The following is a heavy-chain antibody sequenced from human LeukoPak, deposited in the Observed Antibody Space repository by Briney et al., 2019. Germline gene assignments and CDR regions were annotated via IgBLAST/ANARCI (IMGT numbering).Heavy chain of an antibody. D-gene: IGHD6-25*01. Sequence: PSETLSLTCTVSGHSIINTYYWGWIRQSPGKGLESIGSIHHSGNRFESGSTHYNPSLRSRVTVSADTSKNQFSLTLRSVTAADTAVYFCARNVSSGFFTDWGRGTLVTVSS. J-gene: IGHJ1*01. CDR3: ARNVSSGFFTD. CDR2: IHHSGNRFESGST. CDR1: GHSIINTYY. V-gene: IGHV4-38-2*02.